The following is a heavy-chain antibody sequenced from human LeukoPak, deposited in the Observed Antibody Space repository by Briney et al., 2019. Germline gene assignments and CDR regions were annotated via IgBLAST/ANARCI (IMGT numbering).Heavy chain of an antibody. J-gene: IGHJ4*02. CDR3: AKDTRYSGSYYFVFDY. Sequence: GGSLRLSCAASGFTFSSYAMSWVRQAPGKGLEWVSAFCSSGGSTYYADSVKGRFTISRDNSKNALYLQMNSLRTEDTAVYYCAKDTRYSGSYYFVFDYWGQGTLVTVSS. CDR1: GFTFSSYA. CDR2: FCSSGGST. V-gene: IGHV3-23*01. D-gene: IGHD1-26*01.